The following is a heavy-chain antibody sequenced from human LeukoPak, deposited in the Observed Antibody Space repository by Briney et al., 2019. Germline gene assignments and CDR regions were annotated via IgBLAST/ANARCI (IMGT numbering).Heavy chain of an antibody. J-gene: IGHJ3*02. CDR1: GFTFSSYD. D-gene: IGHD3-22*01. Sequence: GGSLRLSCAASGFTFSSYDMHWVRQATGKGLEWVSAIGTAGDTYYPGSVKGRFTISRENAKNSLYLQMNSLRAGDTAVYYCARAYYYDSSGYPFDIWGQGTMVTVSS. CDR3: ARAYYYDSSGYPFDI. CDR2: IGTAGDT. V-gene: IGHV3-13*01.